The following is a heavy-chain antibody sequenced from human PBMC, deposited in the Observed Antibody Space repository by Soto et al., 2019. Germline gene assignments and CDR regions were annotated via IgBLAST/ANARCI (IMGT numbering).Heavy chain of an antibody. CDR3: ARMATFGSLNWFDP. J-gene: IGHJ5*02. Sequence: ASVKFSCKASGYSFTNNDVSWVRQATGQGLEWMGWMNPGSGDTGYAQKFQGRVTMTRDISTATAYMELSSLRSDDTAIYYCARMATFGSLNWFDPWGQGTLVTVSS. CDR1: GYSFTNND. V-gene: IGHV1-8*01. D-gene: IGHD3-16*01. CDR2: MNPGSGDT.